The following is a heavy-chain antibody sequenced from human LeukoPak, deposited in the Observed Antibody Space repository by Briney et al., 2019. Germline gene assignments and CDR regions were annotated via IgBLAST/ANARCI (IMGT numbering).Heavy chain of an antibody. Sequence: PSETLSLTCTVSGGSISSYYWSWIRQPPGKGLEWIGYIYYSGSTYYNPSLKSRVTISVDTSKNQFSLRLSSVTAADTAVYYCARDPHPLYDSSGPHSQTWGQGTLVTVSS. CDR2: IYYSGST. CDR3: ARDPHPLYDSSGPHSQT. V-gene: IGHV4-59*12. D-gene: IGHD3-22*01. CDR1: GGSISSYY. J-gene: IGHJ5*02.